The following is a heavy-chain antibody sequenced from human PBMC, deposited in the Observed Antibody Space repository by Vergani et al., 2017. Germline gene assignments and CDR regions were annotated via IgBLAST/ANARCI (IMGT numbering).Heavy chain of an antibody. J-gene: IGHJ4*02. Sequence: QLQLQESGPGLVKPSETLSLTCTVSGGSISSSSYYWGWIRQPPGKGLEWIGRIYYRGSTYYNPSLKSRVTISVDTSKNQFSLKLISVTAADTAVYYCARDLGRGSGWYGSHWGQGTLVTVSS. D-gene: IGHD6-19*01. CDR2: IYYRGST. V-gene: IGHV4-39*07. CDR3: ARDLGRGSGWYGSH. CDR1: GGSISSSSYY.